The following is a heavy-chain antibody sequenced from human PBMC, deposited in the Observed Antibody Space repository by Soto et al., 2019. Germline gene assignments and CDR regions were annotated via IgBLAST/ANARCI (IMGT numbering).Heavy chain of an antibody. CDR3: ARWVRKWGFDP. J-gene: IGHJ5*02. CDR2: MNPNSGNT. D-gene: IGHD2-21*01. Sequence: QVQLVQSGAEVKKPGASVKVSCKASGYTFTSYDINWVRQATGQGLEWMGWMNPNSGNTGYAQKFQGXXTXPRXTCISTAYMELSRLRSEDTAVYYCARWVRKWGFDPWGQGTLVTVSS. CDR1: GYTFTSYD. V-gene: IGHV1-8*01.